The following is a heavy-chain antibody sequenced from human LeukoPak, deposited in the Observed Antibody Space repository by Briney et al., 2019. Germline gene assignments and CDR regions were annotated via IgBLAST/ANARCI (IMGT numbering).Heavy chain of an antibody. Sequence: ASVKVSCKASGYTFTSYGISWVRQAPGQGLEWMGGIIPIFGTANYAQKFQGRVTITADESTSTAYMELSSLRSEDTAVYYCARDTGDAMDYWGQGTLVTVSS. CDR1: GYTFTSYG. V-gene: IGHV1-69*13. CDR2: IIPIFGTA. CDR3: ARDTGDAMDY. D-gene: IGHD3-10*01. J-gene: IGHJ4*02.